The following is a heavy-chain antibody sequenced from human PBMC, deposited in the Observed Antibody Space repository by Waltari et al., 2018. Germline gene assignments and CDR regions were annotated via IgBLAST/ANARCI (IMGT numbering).Heavy chain of an antibody. J-gene: IGHJ6*03. CDR2: INHSGST. Sequence: QVQLQQWGAGLLKPSETLSLTCAVYGGSFSGYYWIWYRQPPGKGLEWIGEINHSGSTNYKPSLKSRVTISVDTSKNQFSLKLSSVTAADTAVYYCARGRSSPNYYYYMDVWGKGTTVTVSS. D-gene: IGHD6-13*01. V-gene: IGHV4-34*01. CDR3: ARGRSSPNYYYYMDV. CDR1: GGSFSGYY.